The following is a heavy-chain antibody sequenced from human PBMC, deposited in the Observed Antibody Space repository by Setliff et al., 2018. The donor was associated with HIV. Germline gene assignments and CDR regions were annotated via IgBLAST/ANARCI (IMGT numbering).Heavy chain of an antibody. V-gene: IGHV7-4-1*02. D-gene: IGHD1-26*01. J-gene: IGHJ4*01. CDR1: GYTFTHNA. CDR3: AKATWEV. Sequence: ASVKVSCKASGYTFTHNAINWVRQAPGQGLEWMGWIDTFSGKPVYDQAFTGRFVFSLDTSVSTAYLQINDLRAGDTAVYYCAKATWEVWGQGTPVTVSS. CDR2: IDTFSGKP.